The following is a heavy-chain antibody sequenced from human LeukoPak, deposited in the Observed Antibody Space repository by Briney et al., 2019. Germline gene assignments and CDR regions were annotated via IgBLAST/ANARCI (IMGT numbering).Heavy chain of an antibody. Sequence: PGGSLRLSCAASGFTFSSYDMHWVRQATGKGLEWVSAIGTAGDTYYPGSVKGRLTISRENAKNSLYLQMNSLRAGDTAVYYCAARRGRAAFDIWGQGTMVTVSS. CDR3: AARRGRAAFDI. CDR2: IGTAGDT. D-gene: IGHD3-10*01. J-gene: IGHJ3*02. CDR1: GFTFSSYD. V-gene: IGHV3-13*01.